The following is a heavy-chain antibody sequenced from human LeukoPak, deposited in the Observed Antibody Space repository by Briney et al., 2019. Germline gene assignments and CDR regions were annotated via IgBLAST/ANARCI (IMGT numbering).Heavy chain of an antibody. D-gene: IGHD3-3*01. CDR2: IYYSGST. V-gene: IGHV4-30-4*01. CDR1: GGSISSGDYY. Sequence: PSQTLSLTCTVSGGSISSGDYYWSWIRQPPGKGLEWIGYIYYSGSTYYNPSLKSRVTISVDTSKNQFSLKLSSVTAADTAVYYCARATYDFWSGYLYYFDYWGQGTLVTVSS. CDR3: ARATYDFWSGYLYYFDY. J-gene: IGHJ4*02.